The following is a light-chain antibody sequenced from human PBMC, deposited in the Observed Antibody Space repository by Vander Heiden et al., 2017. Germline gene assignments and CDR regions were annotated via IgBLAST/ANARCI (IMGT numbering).Light chain of an antibody. Sequence: QSVSTQPPSVSAAPGQKVTIACSGSSSNIGKNYVSWYQHRPGTAPKLLIYEDNKRPSGIPDRFSGSKSGTSATLAITGLQTGDEADYYCGTWDSSLSAGVFGGGTKLTVL. V-gene: IGLV1-51*02. CDR1: SSNIGKNY. CDR2: EDN. CDR3: GTWDSSLSAGV. J-gene: IGLJ2*01.